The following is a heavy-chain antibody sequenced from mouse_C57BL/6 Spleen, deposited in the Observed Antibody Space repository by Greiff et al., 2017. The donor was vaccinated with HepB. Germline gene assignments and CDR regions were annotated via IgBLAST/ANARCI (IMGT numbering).Heavy chain of an antibody. Sequence: QVQLKQSGAELVRPGASVTLSCKASGYTFTDYEMHWVKQTPVHGLEWIGAIDPETGGTAYNQKFKGKAILTADKSSSTAYMELRSLTSEDSAVYYCTRRALTVVARRYFDYWGQGTTLTVSS. V-gene: IGHV1-15*01. CDR2: IDPETGGT. CDR1: GYTFTDYE. J-gene: IGHJ2*01. CDR3: TRRALTVVARRYFDY. D-gene: IGHD1-1*01.